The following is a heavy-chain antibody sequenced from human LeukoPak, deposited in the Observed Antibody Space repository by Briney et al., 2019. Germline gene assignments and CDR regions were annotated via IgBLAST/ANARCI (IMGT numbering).Heavy chain of an antibody. CDR2: ISVSGGGT. D-gene: IGHD2-15*01. Sequence: GGSLRLSCVASGFTFSAYSMTWVRQAPGKGLDLVSSISVSGGGTYYADSVRGRFAISRDNSKNTLYLHMNSLRAEDTAVYYCAKDHIVVVVAATLLFDYWGQGTLVTVSS. CDR1: GFTFSAYS. J-gene: IGHJ4*02. V-gene: IGHV3-23*01. CDR3: AKDHIVVVVAATLLFDY.